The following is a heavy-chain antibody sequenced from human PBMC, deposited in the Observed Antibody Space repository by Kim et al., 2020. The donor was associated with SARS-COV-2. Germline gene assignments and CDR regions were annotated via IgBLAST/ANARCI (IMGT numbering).Heavy chain of an antibody. Sequence: STYYADSVKGRFTISRDNSKNTLYLQMSSLRAEDTAVYYCVKDTRVSVGYWGQGTLVTVSS. V-gene: IGHV3-64D*06. D-gene: IGHD2-2*01. CDR2: ST. CDR3: VKDTRVSVGY. J-gene: IGHJ4*02.